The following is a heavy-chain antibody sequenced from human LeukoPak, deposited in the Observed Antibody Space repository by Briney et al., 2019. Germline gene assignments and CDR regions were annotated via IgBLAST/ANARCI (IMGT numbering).Heavy chain of an antibody. CDR3: ARLLYHYDSSGYRAAFDI. V-gene: IGHV4-39*01. CDR2: IYYSGST. CDR1: GGSISSSSYY. D-gene: IGHD3-22*01. Sequence: SETLSLTCTVSGGSISSSSYYWGWIRQPPGKGLEWIGSIYYSGSTYYNPSLKSRVTISVDTSKNQFSLKLSSVTAADTAVYYCARLLYHYDSSGYRAAFDIWGQGTMVTVSS. J-gene: IGHJ3*02.